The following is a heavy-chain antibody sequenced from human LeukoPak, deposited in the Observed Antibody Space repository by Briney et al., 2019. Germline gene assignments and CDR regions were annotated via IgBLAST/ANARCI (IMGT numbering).Heavy chain of an antibody. CDR1: GFSFEDYA. V-gene: IGHV3-9*01. D-gene: IGHD6-19*01. CDR2: ISWNSGYI. J-gene: IGHJ4*02. CDR3: AKVRGTYSSGFFFDY. Sequence: GGSLRLSCAGSGFSFEDYAMHWVRQAPGKGLEWLSIISWNSGYIGYADSVKGRFTISRDNAKNSLYLQMNSLRAEDTAFYYCAKVRGTYSSGFFFDYWGPGAPVTVSS.